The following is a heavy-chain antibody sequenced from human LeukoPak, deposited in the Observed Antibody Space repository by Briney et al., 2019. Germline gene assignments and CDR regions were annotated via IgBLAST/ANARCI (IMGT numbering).Heavy chain of an antibody. Sequence: PGGSLRLSCAASGFTFHNYAMNWVRLAPGKGLEWVSTISGRGDTTYYADSVKGRFTISRDKNTLYLQLNSLTAEDTAVYYCAKDGWYYFDYWGQGTPVTVSS. V-gene: IGHV3-23*01. CDR3: AKDGWYYFDY. CDR2: ISGRGDTT. CDR1: GFTFHNYA. J-gene: IGHJ4*02. D-gene: IGHD6-19*01.